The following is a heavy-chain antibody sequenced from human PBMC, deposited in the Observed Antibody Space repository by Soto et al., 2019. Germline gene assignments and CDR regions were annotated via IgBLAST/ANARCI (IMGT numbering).Heavy chain of an antibody. J-gene: IGHJ4*02. CDR3: ARDPFDFWTLGTFDY. D-gene: IGHD3-3*01. V-gene: IGHV3-48*01. CDR2: ISSSSSTI. Sequence: GGSLRLSCAASGFTFSSYSMNWVRQAPGKGLEWVSYISSSSSTIYYADSVKGRFTISRDNAKNSLYLQMNSLRAEDTAVYYCARDPFDFWTLGTFDYWGQGTLVTVSS. CDR1: GFTFSSYS.